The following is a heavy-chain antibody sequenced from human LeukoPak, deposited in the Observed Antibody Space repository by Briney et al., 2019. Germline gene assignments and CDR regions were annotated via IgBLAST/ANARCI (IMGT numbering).Heavy chain of an antibody. Sequence: ASVKVSCKASGYTFTDYFIHWVRQAPGPGLDWMGWINPNRGATNYAQNFQGRVTMTRDTSITTAYMDLSSLRSDDTAVYYCVRDPIHNSSPSAPGTDGFDPWGQGTLVTVSS. D-gene: IGHD6-13*01. J-gene: IGHJ5*02. CDR2: INPNRGAT. V-gene: IGHV1-2*02. CDR3: VRDPIHNSSPSAPGTDGFDP. CDR1: GYTFTDYF.